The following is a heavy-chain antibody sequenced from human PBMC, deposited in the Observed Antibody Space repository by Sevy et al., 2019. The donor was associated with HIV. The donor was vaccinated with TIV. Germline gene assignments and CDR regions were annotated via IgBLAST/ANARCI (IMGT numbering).Heavy chain of an antibody. D-gene: IGHD3-22*01. CDR1: GFTFSSYA. CDR2: ISGGGGST. V-gene: IGHV3-23*01. Sequence: GESLKISCAASGFTFSSYAMSWVRQAPGKGLEWVSAISGGGGSTYYADSVKGRFTISRDNSKNTLYLQMNSLRAEDTAVYYCAKEPVVANYYYYGMDVWGQGTTVTVSS. J-gene: IGHJ6*02. CDR3: AKEPVVANYYYYGMDV.